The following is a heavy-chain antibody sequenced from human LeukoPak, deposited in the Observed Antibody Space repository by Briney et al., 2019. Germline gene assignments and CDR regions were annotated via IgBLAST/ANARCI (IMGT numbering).Heavy chain of an antibody. CDR2: ISSSGSA. V-gene: IGHV4-39*01. CDR3: ARASLGAFDI. J-gene: IGHJ3*02. CDR1: GGSITSSNYY. Sequence: SETLSLTCTVSGGSITSSNYYWGWLRQPPGTGLEWIGSISSSGSAFYNSPLKSRVTIFRDTSKNQFSLKVNSVTAADTAVYYCARASLGAFDIWGQGTKVTVS. D-gene: IGHD3-16*01.